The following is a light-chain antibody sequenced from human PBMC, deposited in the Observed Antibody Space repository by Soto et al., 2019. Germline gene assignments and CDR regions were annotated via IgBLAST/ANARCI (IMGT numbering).Light chain of an antibody. CDR3: QQSKSFPLT. V-gene: IGKV1-12*01. Sequence: DIQMTQSPSSVSASVGDRVTITCRASQDINSWLTWYQQKPGKAPKVLIYIASRLQPGVPSRFSGRGSGTDFSLTISNLQPEDFATYFCQQSKSFPLTFGGGTQGGYQ. CDR1: QDINSW. J-gene: IGKJ4*01. CDR2: IAS.